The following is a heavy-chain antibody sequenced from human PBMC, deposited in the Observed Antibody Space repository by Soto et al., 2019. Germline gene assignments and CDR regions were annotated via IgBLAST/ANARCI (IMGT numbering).Heavy chain of an antibody. CDR2: ISSSSSTI. Sequence: GGSLRLSCAASGFTFSTYSMNWVRQAPGKGLEWVSYISSSSSTIYYADSVKGRFTISRDNAKNSLYLQMNSLRAEDTAVYYCARDSGYSYGTFDYWGQGTLVTVSS. J-gene: IGHJ4*02. CDR3: ARDSGYSYGTFDY. D-gene: IGHD5-18*01. V-gene: IGHV3-48*01. CDR1: GFTFSTYS.